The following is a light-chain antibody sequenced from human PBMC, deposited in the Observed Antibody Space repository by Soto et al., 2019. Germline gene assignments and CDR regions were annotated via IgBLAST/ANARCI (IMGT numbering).Light chain of an antibody. CDR2: ATS. V-gene: IGKV3D-15*01. CDR1: QSASNK. J-gene: IGKJ5*01. Sequence: EILLTQSPATLSLSPGETVSLSCRASQSASNKLAWFQQKPGQAPRLLMSATSTRATGIPARFSGSGSGTEFTLTISSLQSEDFAVYYCQQYNSWPITFGQGTRLEIK. CDR3: QQYNSWPIT.